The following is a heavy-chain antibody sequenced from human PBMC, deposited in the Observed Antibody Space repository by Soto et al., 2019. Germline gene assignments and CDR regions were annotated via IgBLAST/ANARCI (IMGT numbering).Heavy chain of an antibody. CDR1: GGSISSGGYY. D-gene: IGHD3-10*01. Sequence: QVQLQESGPGLVKPSQTLSLTCTVSGGSISSGGYYWSWIRQHPGKGLEWIGYIYYSGSTYYNPSLKSRVTISVDTSKNQFSLKLSAVTAADTAVYYCARVPLWFGELLAPDDYWGQGTLVTVSS. J-gene: IGHJ4*02. CDR2: IYYSGST. V-gene: IGHV4-31*03. CDR3: ARVPLWFGELLAPDDY.